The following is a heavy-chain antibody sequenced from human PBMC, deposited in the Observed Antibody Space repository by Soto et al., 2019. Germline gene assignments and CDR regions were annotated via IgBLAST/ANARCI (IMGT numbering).Heavy chain of an antibody. Sequence: PSDTLSLTCTVSGGSISSYYWSWIRQPPGKGLEWIGSIYYSGSTYYNPSLKSRVTISVDTSKNQFSLKLSSVTAADTAVYYCASQASPYYYYGMDVWGQGTTVTVSS. J-gene: IGHJ6*02. CDR1: GGSISSYY. CDR2: IYYSGST. V-gene: IGHV4-59*05. CDR3: ASQASPYYYYGMDV.